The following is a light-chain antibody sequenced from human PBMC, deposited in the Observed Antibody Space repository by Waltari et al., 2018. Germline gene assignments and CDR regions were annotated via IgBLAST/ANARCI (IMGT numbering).Light chain of an antibody. Sequence: TCRASERIGRWLAWYQQKPGMAPKLLIYQASSLEDGVPSRFSGSGFETEFSLSISSLQPEDFTTYYCQQYNTYPWTFGQGTKVEIK. CDR1: ERIGRW. CDR2: QAS. V-gene: IGKV1-5*03. CDR3: QQYNTYPWT. J-gene: IGKJ1*01.